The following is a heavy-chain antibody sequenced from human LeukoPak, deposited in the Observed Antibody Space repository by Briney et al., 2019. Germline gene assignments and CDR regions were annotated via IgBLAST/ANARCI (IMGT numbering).Heavy chain of an antibody. D-gene: IGHD6-19*01. J-gene: IGHJ4*02. Sequence: GGSLRLSCAASGFTFSSYGMRWVRQAPGKGLEWVAVIWYDGSNKYYADSVKGRFTISRDNSKNTLYLQMNSLRAEDTAVYYCARDPLYSSGWCFDYWGQGTLVTVSS. CDR1: GFTFSSYG. V-gene: IGHV3-33*01. CDR3: ARDPLYSSGWCFDY. CDR2: IWYDGSNK.